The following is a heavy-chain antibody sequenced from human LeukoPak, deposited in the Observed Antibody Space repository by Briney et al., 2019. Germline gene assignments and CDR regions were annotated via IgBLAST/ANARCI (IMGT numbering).Heavy chain of an antibody. CDR1: GFTFSSAW. V-gene: IGHV3-74*01. Sequence: GGSLRLSCAASGFTFSSAWMHWVRQAPGKGLVWVSLINTDGSKTNYADSVKGRFTISRDNAKNTLYLQMNSVRADDTAVYFCAGGLGLTGTTNRGCWGQGTLVTVSS. D-gene: IGHD1-20*01. CDR2: INTDGSKT. J-gene: IGHJ4*02. CDR3: AGGLGLTGTTNRGC.